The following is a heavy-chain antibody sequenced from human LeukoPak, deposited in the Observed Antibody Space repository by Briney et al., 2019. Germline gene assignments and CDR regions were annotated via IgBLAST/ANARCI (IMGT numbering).Heavy chain of an antibody. CDR2: FNSDGSST. D-gene: IGHD4-17*01. J-gene: IGHJ6*02. CDR1: GFTFSSYW. Sequence: GGSLRLSCAASGFTFSSYWMHWVRQAPGKGLVWVSRFNSDGSSTSYADSVKGRFTISRDYAKNTLFLQMNSLRAEDTAVYYCARDYGDYKDYYYGMDVWGQGTTVTVSS. CDR3: ARDYGDYKDYYYGMDV. V-gene: IGHV3-74*01.